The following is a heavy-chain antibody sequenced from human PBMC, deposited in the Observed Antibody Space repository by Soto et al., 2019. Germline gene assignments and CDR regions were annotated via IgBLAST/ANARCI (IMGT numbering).Heavy chain of an antibody. J-gene: IGHJ4*02. CDR1: GCSFSNGW. V-gene: IGHV3-15*01. CDR2: IKSKIDGGTT. D-gene: IGHD2-15*01. CDR3: XXXXXXXXXDGGPCYSVQTKIHDS. Sequence: EVQLVESGGGLVKPGGSLRLSCAASGCSFSNGWMSWVRQAPGKGLEWVGRIKSKIDGGTTDYSAPVKGRFTISRDDSKDTLYLXXXSLKXEXTAVXXXXXXXXXXXXDGGPCYSVQTKIHDSWGQGTLVTVSS.